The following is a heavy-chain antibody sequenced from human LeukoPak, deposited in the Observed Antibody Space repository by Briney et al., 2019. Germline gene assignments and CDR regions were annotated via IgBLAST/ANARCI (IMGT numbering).Heavy chain of an antibody. Sequence: GGSLRLSCAASGFTFSSYSMNWVRQAPGKGLEWVSSISSSSSYIYYADSVKGRFTISRDNAKNSLYLQMNSLRAEDTAVYYCARGPSGSYATFDIWGQGTMGTVSS. D-gene: IGHD1-26*01. V-gene: IGHV3-21*01. CDR2: ISSSSSYI. CDR1: GFTFSSYS. CDR3: ARGPSGSYATFDI. J-gene: IGHJ3*02.